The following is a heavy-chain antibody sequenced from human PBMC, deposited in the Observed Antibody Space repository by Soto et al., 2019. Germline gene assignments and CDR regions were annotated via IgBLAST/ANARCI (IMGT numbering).Heavy chain of an antibody. CDR2: IYYSGST. CDR3: ARGGSSSWYDVYYYYYGMDV. Sequence: SETLSLTCTVSGGSISSSSYYWGWIRQPPGKGLEWIGSIYYSGSTYYNPSLKSRVTISVDTSKNQFSLKLSSVTAADTAVYYCARGGSSSWYDVYYYYYGMDVWGQGTTVTVSS. V-gene: IGHV4-39*01. D-gene: IGHD6-13*01. J-gene: IGHJ6*02. CDR1: GGSISSSSYY.